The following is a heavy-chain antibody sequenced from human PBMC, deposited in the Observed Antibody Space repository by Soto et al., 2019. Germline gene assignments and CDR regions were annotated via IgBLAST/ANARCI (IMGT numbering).Heavy chain of an antibody. V-gene: IGHV4-39*01. CDR3: ARHTGYSSAKRWFDP. Sequence: SETLSLTCTVSGGSISSGSYFWGWIRQPPEKGLEWIGSIYYSGSTSYNPSLRSRVTMSVDTSKNQFSLKLSSVSAADTAVYYCARHTGYSSAKRWFDPWGQGTLVTVSS. J-gene: IGHJ5*02. D-gene: IGHD6-19*01. CDR2: IYYSGST. CDR1: GGSISSGSYF.